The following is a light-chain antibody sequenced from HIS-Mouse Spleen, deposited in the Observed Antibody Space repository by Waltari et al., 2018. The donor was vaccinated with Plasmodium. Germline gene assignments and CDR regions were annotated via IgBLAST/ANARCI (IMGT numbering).Light chain of an antibody. Sequence: EIVLTQSPATLSLSPGERATLSCRASQSVSSYLAWYQQKPGQAPRRLIYDASNRATGIPARFSGSVSGTDFTLIISSLEPEDFAVYYCQQRSNWPSLTFGGGTKVEIK. CDR1: QSVSSY. J-gene: IGKJ4*01. CDR2: DAS. CDR3: QQRSNWPSLT. V-gene: IGKV3-11*01.